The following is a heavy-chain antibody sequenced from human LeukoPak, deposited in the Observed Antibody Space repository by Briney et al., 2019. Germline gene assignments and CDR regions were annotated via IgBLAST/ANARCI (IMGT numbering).Heavy chain of an antibody. CDR1: GFTYSHNG. CDR3: AKLFESGTYNNFFHY. Sequence: GGSLRLSCVASGFTYSHNGMHWVRQAPGKGLEWVAFIQYDGNTIFYADSVKGRFTISRDNSKNTLYLQMNSLRPEDTAIYYCAKLFESGTYNNFFHYWGQGTLVTVFS. D-gene: IGHD3-10*01. V-gene: IGHV3-30*02. J-gene: IGHJ4*02. CDR2: IQYDGNTI.